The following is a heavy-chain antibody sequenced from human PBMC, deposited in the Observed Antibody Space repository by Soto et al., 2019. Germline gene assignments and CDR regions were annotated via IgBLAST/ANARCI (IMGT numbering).Heavy chain of an antibody. J-gene: IGHJ5*02. CDR1: GGSLSSGGYY. CDR2: IYYSGST. V-gene: IGHV4-31*03. CDR3: SRDFGYSYGNWFDP. Sequence: QVQLQESGPGLVKPSQTLSLTCTVSGGSLSSGGYYWSWIRQHPGKGLEYIGYIYYSGSTYYNPSLKSRVTISIDTSKNQFSLKLSSVTAADTAVYYCSRDFGYSYGNWFDPLGQGTLVTVSS. D-gene: IGHD5-18*01.